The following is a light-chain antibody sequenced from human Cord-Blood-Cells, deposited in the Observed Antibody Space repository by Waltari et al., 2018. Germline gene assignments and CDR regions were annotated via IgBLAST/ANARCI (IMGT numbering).Light chain of an antibody. CDR3: SSYAGSSNVV. V-gene: IGLV2-8*01. J-gene: IGLJ2*01. CDR2: EVS. CDR1: SSDVGGYNL. Sequence: QSALTQPPSASGSPGQSVTISCTGTSSDVGGYNLVSWYQQHPGKAPKLMIYEVSKRPSGVPNRFSGSKSGNTASLTVSGLQAEDEADYYCSSYAGSSNVVFGGGTKLTVL.